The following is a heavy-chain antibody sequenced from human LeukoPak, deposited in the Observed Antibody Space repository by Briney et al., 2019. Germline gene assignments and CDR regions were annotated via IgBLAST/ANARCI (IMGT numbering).Heavy chain of an antibody. D-gene: IGHD2-8*02. J-gene: IGHJ1*01. CDR2: IHYSGTT. CDR3: AASGNSWWEGFFHD. CDR1: RASMSSFF. Sequence: PSETLSLTCTVSRASMSSFFWSWIRQPPGKGLEWIGHIHYSGTTKYNPSLTSRITLSMDTSKSQVSLRLTSVTAADTAMYYCAASGNSWWEGFFHDWSQGTLVSVSS. V-gene: IGHV4-59*03.